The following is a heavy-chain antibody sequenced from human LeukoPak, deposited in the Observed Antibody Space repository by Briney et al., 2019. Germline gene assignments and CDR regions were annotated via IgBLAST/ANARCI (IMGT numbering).Heavy chain of an antibody. CDR1: GFTFSSNY. D-gene: IGHD7-27*01. CDR2: IYSGGST. Sequence: GGSLRLSCAASGFTFSSNYMSWVRQAPGKGLEWVSVIYSGGSTYYADSVKGRFTISRDNSKNTLYLQMNSLRAEDTAVYYCARATHLVKLGMGWFDPWGQGTLVTVSS. V-gene: IGHV3-53*01. CDR3: ARATHLVKLGMGWFDP. J-gene: IGHJ5*02.